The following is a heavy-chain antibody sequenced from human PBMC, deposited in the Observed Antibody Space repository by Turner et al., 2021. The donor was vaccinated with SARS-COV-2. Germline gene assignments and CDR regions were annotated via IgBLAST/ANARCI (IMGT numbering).Heavy chain of an antibody. CDR1: GGTFSSYA. J-gene: IGHJ6*02. CDR3: ARDKMLAAMPTSGMDV. Sequence: QVKLVQSGAEVKKSGSSVKVSCKASGGTFSSYAINWVRQAPGQGLEWMGGIIPILGIANHAQKFQGRVTITADKSTSTAYMELSSLRSEDTAVYYCARDKMLAAMPTSGMDVWGQGTTVTVS. D-gene: IGHD2-2*01. V-gene: IGHV1-69*10. CDR2: IIPILGIA.